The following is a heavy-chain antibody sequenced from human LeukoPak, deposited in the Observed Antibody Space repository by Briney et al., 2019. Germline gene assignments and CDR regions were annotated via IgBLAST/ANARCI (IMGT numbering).Heavy chain of an antibody. J-gene: IGHJ4*02. CDR1: GDSVSTKSAT. CDR2: TYYTSKWYN. D-gene: IGHD6-19*01. CDR3: ARALQWLPSFDY. Sequence: SQTLSLTCAISGDSVSTKSATWNWIRQSPSRGLEWLGRTYYTSKWYNDYAVSVKSRITINPDTSKNQFSLQLNSVTPEDTAVYYCARALQWLPSFDYWGQGTLVTVSS. V-gene: IGHV6-1*01.